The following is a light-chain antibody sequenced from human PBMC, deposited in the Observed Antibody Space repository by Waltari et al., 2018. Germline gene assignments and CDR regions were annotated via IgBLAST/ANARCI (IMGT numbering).Light chain of an antibody. V-gene: IGKV3-11*01. CDR3: QHRSNWPLT. J-gene: IGKJ4*01. CDR2: DAS. Sequence: DIVLTQSPATLSLSPGERATLPCRASQSVRSNLAWYQQKPGQAPRLLIYDASNRATGIPARFSGSGSGTDFTLTISSLEPEDFALYYCQHRSNWPLTFGGGTKVEIK. CDR1: QSVRSN.